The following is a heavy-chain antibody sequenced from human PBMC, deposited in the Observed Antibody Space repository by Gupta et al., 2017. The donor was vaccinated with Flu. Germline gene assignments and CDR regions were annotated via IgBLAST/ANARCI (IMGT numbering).Heavy chain of an antibody. V-gene: IGHV3-21*01. J-gene: IGHJ5*02. D-gene: IGHD6-6*01. Sequence: EVQLVESGGGLVKPGGSLRLSCAASGFTFSSYSMNWVRQAPGKGLEWVSSISSSSIYIYYADSVKGRFTISRDNAKNSLYLQMNSLRAEDTAVYYCARGGMSIAAAEAENWFDPWGQGTLVTGSS. CDR2: ISSSSIYI. CDR1: GFTFSSYS. CDR3: ARGGMSIAAAEAENWFDP.